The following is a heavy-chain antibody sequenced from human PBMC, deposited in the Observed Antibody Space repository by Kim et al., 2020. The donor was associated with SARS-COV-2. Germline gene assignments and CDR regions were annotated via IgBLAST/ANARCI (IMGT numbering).Heavy chain of an antibody. D-gene: IGHD5-18*01. Sequence: SETLSLTCTVSGGSISSSSYYWGWIRQPPGKGLEWIGSIYYSGSTYYNPSLKSRVTISVDTSKNQFSLKLSSVTAAVTAVYYCAKDTAMVTLFDYWGQGTLVTVSS. V-gene: IGHV4-39*02. CDR3: AKDTAMVTLFDY. J-gene: IGHJ4*02. CDR1: GGSISSSSYY. CDR2: IYYSGST.